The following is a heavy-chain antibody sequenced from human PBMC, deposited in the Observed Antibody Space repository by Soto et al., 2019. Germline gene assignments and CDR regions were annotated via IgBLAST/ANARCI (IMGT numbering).Heavy chain of an antibody. CDR2: VYYSGSL. CDR3: ARHPEDIVGTEYFEK. V-gene: IGHV4-39*01. Sequence: QLQLQLSGPGLVKPSETLSLTCAVSGGSFSSSRYFWGWIRQPPGEGLEWIGSVYYSGSLYYNPSLQSRVAISVDTSKNQVSLRLRSVTAADTAVYYCARHPEDIVGTEYFEKWGQGTLVTVSS. CDR1: GGSFSSSRYF. J-gene: IGHJ1*01. D-gene: IGHD2-15*01.